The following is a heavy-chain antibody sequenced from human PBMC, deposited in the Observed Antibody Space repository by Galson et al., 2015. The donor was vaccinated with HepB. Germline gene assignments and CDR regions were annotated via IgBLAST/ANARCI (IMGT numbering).Heavy chain of an antibody. Sequence: LSLTCSVSDGSISSYFWSWIRQPAGKGLEWIGRVYTSGTTNYNPSLKSRVTMSVDTSKNQLSLTLSSVTAAGTAVYYCARIPYCSSTSCYQHWYFDLWGRGTLVTVSS. D-gene: IGHD2-2*01. CDR1: DGSISSYF. V-gene: IGHV4-4*07. CDR2: VYTSGTT. J-gene: IGHJ2*01. CDR3: ARIPYCSSTSCYQHWYFDL.